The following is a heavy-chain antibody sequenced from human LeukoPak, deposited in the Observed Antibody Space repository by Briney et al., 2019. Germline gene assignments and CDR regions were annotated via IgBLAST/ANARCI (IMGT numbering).Heavy chain of an antibody. Sequence: GGSLRLSCAASGFTFSSYSMNWVRQAPGKGLEWVSSISSSSSYIYYADSVKGRFTISRDNAKNSLYLQMNSLRAEDRAVYYCASSSSWYVEDYWGQGTLVTVSS. CDR2: ISSSSSYI. V-gene: IGHV3-21*01. J-gene: IGHJ4*02. D-gene: IGHD6-13*01. CDR3: ASSSSWYVEDY. CDR1: GFTFSSYS.